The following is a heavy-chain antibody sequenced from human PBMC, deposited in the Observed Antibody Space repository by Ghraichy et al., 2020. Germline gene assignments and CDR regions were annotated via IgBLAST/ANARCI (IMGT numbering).Heavy chain of an antibody. D-gene: IGHD1-14*01. V-gene: IGHV4-59*01. CDR3: ARTYRDGHCDH. Sequence: SETLSLTCTVSYVSISTYYWSWIRQPPGKGLEWIGYIYYSGSTNYNPSLESRVTISVDTSRNQFSLRLSSVTAADTAVYYCARTYRDGHCDHWGQGTLVTVSS. CDR2: IYYSGST. J-gene: IGHJ4*02. CDR1: YVSISTYY.